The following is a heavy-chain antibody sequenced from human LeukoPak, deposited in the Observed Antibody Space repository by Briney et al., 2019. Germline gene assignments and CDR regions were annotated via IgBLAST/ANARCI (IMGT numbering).Heavy chain of an antibody. V-gene: IGHV1-2*02. CDR3: AREAAAAGRWSAPSDY. D-gene: IGHD6-13*01. CDR2: INPNSGGT. Sequence: ASVKVSCKASGYTFTGYYMHWVRQAPGQELEWMGWINPNSGGTNYAQKFQGRVTMTRDTSISTAYMELSRLRSDDTAVYYCAREAAAAGRWSAPSDYWGQGTLVTVSS. J-gene: IGHJ4*02. CDR1: GYTFTGYY.